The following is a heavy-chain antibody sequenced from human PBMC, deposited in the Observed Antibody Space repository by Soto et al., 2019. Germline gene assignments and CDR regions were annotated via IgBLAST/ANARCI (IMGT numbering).Heavy chain of an antibody. V-gene: IGHV3-30*18. J-gene: IGHJ4*02. CDR1: GFTFSSNG. D-gene: IGHD6-19*01. CDR3: AKDHGYSSFCVDY. CDR2: ISYDGSNK. Sequence: PGGSLRLSCAASGFTFSSNGMHWVRQAPGKGLEWVAVISYDGSNKYQADSVKGRFTISRDNSKNTLYLQMNSLRAEDTAVYYCAKDHGYSSFCVDYWAQGTLVTVSS.